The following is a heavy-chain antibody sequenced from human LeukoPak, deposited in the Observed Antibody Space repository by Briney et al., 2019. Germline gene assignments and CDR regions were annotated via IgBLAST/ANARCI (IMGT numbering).Heavy chain of an antibody. J-gene: IGHJ6*03. D-gene: IGHD2-2*01. CDR3: ARDAVRPYQLLSHYYYYYYMDV. CDR2: MNPNSGNT. V-gene: IGHV1-8*03. Sequence: ASVKVSCKTSGYTFSTYDINWVRQAAGQGLEWMGWMNPNSGNTGFAQKFQGRATITRDTSITTAYLELSSLRSEDTAVYYCARDAVRPYQLLSHYYYYYYMDVWGKGTTVTVSS. CDR1: GYTFSTYD.